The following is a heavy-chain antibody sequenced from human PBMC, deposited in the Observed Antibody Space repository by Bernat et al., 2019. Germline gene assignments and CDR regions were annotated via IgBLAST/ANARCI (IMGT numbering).Heavy chain of an antibody. V-gene: IGHV3-30*02. J-gene: IGHJ4*02. CDR1: GFTFSSYG. D-gene: IGHD5-24*01. CDR3: AKCQAERWLQLPTGA. CDR2: IRYDGSKK. Sequence: QVQLVESGGGVVQPGGSLRLSCAASGFTFSSYGMHWVRQAPGKGLEWVAFIRYDGSKKYYADSVKGRFTISRDNSKNTLYLQMNSLRAEDTAVYYCAKCQAERWLQLPTGAWGQGTLVTVSS.